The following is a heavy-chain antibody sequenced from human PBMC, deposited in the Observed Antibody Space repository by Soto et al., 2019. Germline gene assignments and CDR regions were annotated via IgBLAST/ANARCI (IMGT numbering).Heavy chain of an antibody. CDR1: GFTFSSYS. D-gene: IGHD6-13*01. J-gene: IGHJ6*02. CDR3: ARGFSRIAAAGTGYYYYGMDV. Sequence: LRLSCAASGFTFSSYSMNWVRQAPGKGLEWVSSISSSSSYIYYADSVKGRFTISRDNAKNSLYLQMNSLRAEDTAVYYSARGFSRIAAAGTGYYYYGMDVWGQGTTVTITS. CDR2: ISSSSSYI. V-gene: IGHV3-21*01.